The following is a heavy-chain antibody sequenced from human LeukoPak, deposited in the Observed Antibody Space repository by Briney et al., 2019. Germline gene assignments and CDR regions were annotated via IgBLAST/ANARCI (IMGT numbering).Heavy chain of an antibody. CDR1: GFTFSSYS. D-gene: IGHD5-12*01. CDR3: ARDSGYSGYDQNWFDP. CDR2: ISSSSSYI. Sequence: GGSLTLSCAASGFTFSSYSMNWVRQAPGKGLDWVSSISSSSSYIYYADSVKGRFTISRDNAKNSLYLQMNSLRAEDTAVYYCARDSGYSGYDQNWFDPWGQGTLVTVSS. J-gene: IGHJ5*02. V-gene: IGHV3-21*01.